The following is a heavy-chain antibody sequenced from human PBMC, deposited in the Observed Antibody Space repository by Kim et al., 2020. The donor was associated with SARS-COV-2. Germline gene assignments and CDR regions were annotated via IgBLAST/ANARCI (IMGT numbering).Heavy chain of an antibody. CDR1: GGSISSSSYY. CDR3: AGDAAAGKYNYYYAMD. J-gene: IGHJ6*01. V-gene: IGHV4-39*01. CDR2: IYYSGST. D-gene: IGHD6-13*01. Sequence: SETLSLTCTVSGGSISSSSYYWGWIRQPPGKGLEWFGSIYYSGSTYYNPSLKSRVTISVDTSKNQFSLKLSAVTAADTVVYYCAGDAAAGKYNYYYAMD.